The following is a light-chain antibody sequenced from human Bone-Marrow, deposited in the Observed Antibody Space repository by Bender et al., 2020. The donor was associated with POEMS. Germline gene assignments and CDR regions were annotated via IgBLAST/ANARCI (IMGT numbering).Light chain of an antibody. V-gene: IGLV3-21*01. CDR3: QLWDATTDHVV. J-gene: IGLJ3*02. CDR1: NIGGKS. CDR2: YDD. Sequence: SYVVTQPPSVSVAPGKTARITCGGDNIGGKSVHWYQQKSGLAPVLIIYYDDDRPSGIPERFSGSNSGNTATLSITRVEAGDEADYYCQLWDATTDHVVFGGGTTLTVL.